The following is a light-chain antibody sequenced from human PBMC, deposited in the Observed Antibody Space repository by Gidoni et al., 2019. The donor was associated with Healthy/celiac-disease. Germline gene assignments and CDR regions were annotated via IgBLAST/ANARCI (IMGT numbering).Light chain of an antibody. J-gene: IGKJ3*01. Sequence: EIVMTQSPATLSVSPGDRANRSCRASQSVSSNLAWYQQKPGQAPRLLIYGASTRATGIPARFSGSGSGTEFTLTISSLQSEDFAVYYCQQYNNWPPFTFGPXTKVDIK. CDR2: GAS. CDR1: QSVSSN. CDR3: QQYNNWPPFT. V-gene: IGKV3-15*01.